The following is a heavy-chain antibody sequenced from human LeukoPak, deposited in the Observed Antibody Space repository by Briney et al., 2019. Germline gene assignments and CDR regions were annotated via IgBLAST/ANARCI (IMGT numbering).Heavy chain of an antibody. CDR1: GFTFSSYA. J-gene: IGHJ4*02. V-gene: IGHV3-23*01. CDR3: AKGTLRGNRPIDY. Sequence: GGSLRLSCAASGFTFSSYAMSWVRQAPGKGLEWVSAVSGSGGSTYYADSVKGRFTISRDNSKNTLYLQMNSLRAEDTAVYYCAKGTLRGNRPIDYWGQGTLVTVSS. CDR2: VSGSGGST. D-gene: IGHD2-2*01.